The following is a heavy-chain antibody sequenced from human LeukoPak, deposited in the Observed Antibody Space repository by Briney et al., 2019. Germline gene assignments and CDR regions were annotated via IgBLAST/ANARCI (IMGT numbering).Heavy chain of an antibody. J-gene: IGHJ4*02. CDR1: GFTFSSYG. Sequence: PGRSLTLSCAASGFTFSSYGMHWVRQAPGKGLVWVSRINSDMSGTNYADSVKGRFTISRDNAKNTLYLQMNSLRAEDTAVYYCARDIAVAGNYFDYWGQGTLVTVSS. V-gene: IGHV3-74*01. D-gene: IGHD6-19*01. CDR3: ARDIAVAGNYFDY. CDR2: INSDMSGT.